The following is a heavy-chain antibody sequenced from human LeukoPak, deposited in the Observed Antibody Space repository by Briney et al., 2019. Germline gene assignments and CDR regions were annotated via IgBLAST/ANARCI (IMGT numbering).Heavy chain of an antibody. D-gene: IGHD5-12*01. Sequence: PETLSLTCTVSGGSISSYYWSWIRQPPGKGLEWIGYIYCSGNTNYNPSLKSRVTISVDTSKNQFSLKLNSVTAADTAVYYCARQYRDVVATDDAFDIWGQGTMVTVSS. J-gene: IGHJ3*02. CDR1: GGSISSYY. CDR3: ARQYRDVVATDDAFDI. CDR2: IYCSGNT. V-gene: IGHV4-59*08.